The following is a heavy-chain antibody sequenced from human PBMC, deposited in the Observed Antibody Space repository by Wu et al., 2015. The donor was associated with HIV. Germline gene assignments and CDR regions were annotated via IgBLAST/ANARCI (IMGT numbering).Heavy chain of an antibody. CDR3: ARASRYSSSWFYFDY. Sequence: QVQLVQSGAAVKKPGSSVKVSCKISGDTSSTSAISTSAISWLRQAPGQGLEWMGWISANIANTKYAQKFQGRVTMTTDTSTTTAYMELRSLRSDDTAVYYCARASRYSSSWFYFDYWGQGTLVPVSS. V-gene: IGHV1-18*01. CDR2: ISANIANT. J-gene: IGHJ4*02. CDR1: GDTSSTSAISTSA. D-gene: IGHD6-13*01.